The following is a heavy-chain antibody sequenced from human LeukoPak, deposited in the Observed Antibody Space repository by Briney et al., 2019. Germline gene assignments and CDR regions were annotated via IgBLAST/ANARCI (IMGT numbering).Heavy chain of an antibody. CDR3: ARDLWFEARGRSPFDY. V-gene: IGHV1-2*02. D-gene: IGHD3-10*01. J-gene: IGHJ4*02. CDR2: INPNSGGT. Sequence: ASVKVSCKASGYTFTGYYMHWVRQAPGQGLEWMGWINPNSGGTNYAQKFQGRVTMTRDTSISTAYMELSRLRSDDTAVYCCARDLWFEARGRSPFDYWGQGTLVTVSS. CDR1: GYTFTGYY.